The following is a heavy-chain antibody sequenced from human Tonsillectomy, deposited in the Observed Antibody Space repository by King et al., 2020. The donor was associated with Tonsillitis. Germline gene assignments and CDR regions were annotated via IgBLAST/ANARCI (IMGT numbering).Heavy chain of an antibody. V-gene: IGHV4-61*02. CDR3: ANPPAVAGSFFFDY. J-gene: IGHJ4*02. CDR2: IYTSGST. CDR1: GGSISSGSYY. D-gene: IGHD6-19*01. Sequence: QLQESGPGLVKPSQTLSLTCTVSGGSISSGSYYWSWIRHPAGKGLEWIGRIYTSGSTNYNPSLKSRVTISVDTSKNQFSLKLSSVTAADTAVYYCANPPAVAGSFFFDYWGQGTLVTVSS.